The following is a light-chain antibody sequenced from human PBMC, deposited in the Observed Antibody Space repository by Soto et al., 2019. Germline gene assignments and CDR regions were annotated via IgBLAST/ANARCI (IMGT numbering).Light chain of an antibody. CDR2: DAS. Sequence: AIQLTQSPSSLSASVGDRVTITCRASQGISSALAWYQQKPGKTPKLLIYDASSLKSGVPSRFSGSGSGTDFTLTISSLQAEDFATYYCQQFNSYPPTFCQGTKLELK. CDR3: QQFNSYPPT. CDR1: QGISSA. V-gene: IGKV1-13*02. J-gene: IGKJ2*01.